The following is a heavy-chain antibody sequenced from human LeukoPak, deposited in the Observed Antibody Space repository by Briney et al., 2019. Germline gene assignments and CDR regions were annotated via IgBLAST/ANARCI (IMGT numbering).Heavy chain of an antibody. CDR3: ARYDYGRSGFDY. CDR1: GFTVSTNY. J-gene: IGHJ4*02. CDR2: IYSGGTT. D-gene: IGHD5-12*01. Sequence: QPGGSLRLSCAASGFTVSTNYMTWVRQAPGKGLEWVSVIYSGGTTYYADSVKGRFSISRDNSKNTLYLQMNSLRAEDTAVYYCARYDYGRSGFDYWGQGTLVNVSS. V-gene: IGHV3-66*01.